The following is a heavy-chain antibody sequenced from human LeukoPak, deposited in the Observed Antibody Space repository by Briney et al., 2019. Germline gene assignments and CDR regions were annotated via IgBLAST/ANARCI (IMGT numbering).Heavy chain of an antibody. V-gene: IGHV5-51*01. CDR2: IYPGDSDT. CDR1: GYSFTSYW. D-gene: IGHD5-18*01. J-gene: IGHJ4*02. CDR3: ARPTHTSMISPLDY. Sequence: GESLKISCKGSGYSFTSYWIGWVRQMPGKGLEWMGIIYPGDSDTKYSPPFQGQVTISADKSISTAYLQWSSLKASDTAVYYCARPTHTSMISPLDYWGQGTLVTVSS.